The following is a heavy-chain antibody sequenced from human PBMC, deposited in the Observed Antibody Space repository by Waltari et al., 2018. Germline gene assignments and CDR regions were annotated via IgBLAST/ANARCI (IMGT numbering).Heavy chain of an antibody. V-gene: IGHV4-38-2*02. CDR3: VRGAYHGFWSGYEPLPSYFHL. Sequence: QVQLQESGPGLVKPSETLSLTCSVSGYSISSNYSWDWIWHSPGKGLEWIGSIYHDGTSYYTPSLRSRVTISVDTSKNKFFLKLSSVTAADTAVYYCVRGAYHGFWSGYEPLPSYFHLWGLGTRVTVSS. CDR2: IYHDGTS. J-gene: IGHJ1*01. CDR1: GYSISSNYS. D-gene: IGHD3-3*01.